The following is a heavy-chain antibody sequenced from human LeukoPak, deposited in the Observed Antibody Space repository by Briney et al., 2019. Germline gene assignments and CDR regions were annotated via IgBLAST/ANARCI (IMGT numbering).Heavy chain of an antibody. V-gene: IGHV4-59*08. J-gene: IGHJ6*02. Sequence: SSETLSLTCSVSGDSVSIYYWNWIRQSPGKGLEWIGYFFYTGSTNYNPSLKSRVHMSVDTSKNQVSLTLRSVTAADTAVYYCARRPYHYHGLDVWGPGTTVIVSS. CDR3: ARRPYHYHGLDV. CDR2: FFYTGST. CDR1: GDSVSIYY.